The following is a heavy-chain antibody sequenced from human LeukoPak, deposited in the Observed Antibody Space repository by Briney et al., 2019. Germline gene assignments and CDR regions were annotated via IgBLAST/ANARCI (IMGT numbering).Heavy chain of an antibody. D-gene: IGHD6-13*01. Sequence: GGSLRLSCAASGFTFDDYGMSWVRQAPGKGLEWVSGINWNGGSTGYADSVKGRFTISRDNAKNTLYLQMNSLRAEDTAIYYCVRDLQRHYLGVAVAGRRRWFDPWGQGTLVTVSS. CDR1: GFTFDDYG. CDR3: VRDLQRHYLGVAVAGRRRWFDP. J-gene: IGHJ5*02. CDR2: INWNGGST. V-gene: IGHV3-20*04.